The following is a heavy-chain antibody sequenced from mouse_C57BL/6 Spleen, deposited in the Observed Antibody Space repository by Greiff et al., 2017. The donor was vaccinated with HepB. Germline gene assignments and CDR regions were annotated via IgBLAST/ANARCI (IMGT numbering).Heavy chain of an antibody. D-gene: IGHD2-4*01. V-gene: IGHV1-64*01. CDR2: IHPNSGST. CDR3: ARGIYYDYYVWFAY. CDR1: GYTFTSYW. J-gene: IGHJ3*01. Sequence: QVQLQQPGAELVKPGASVKLSCKASGYTFTSYWMHWVKQRPGQGLEWIGMIHPNSGSTNYNEKFKSKATLTVDKSSSTAYMQLSSLTSEDSAVYYCARGIYYDYYVWFAYWGQGTLVTVSA.